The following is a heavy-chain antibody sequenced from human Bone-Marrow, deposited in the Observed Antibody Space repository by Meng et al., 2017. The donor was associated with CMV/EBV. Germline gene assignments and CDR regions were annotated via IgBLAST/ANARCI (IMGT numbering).Heavy chain of an antibody. CDR1: GFTFSSYS. Sequence: GESLKISCAASGFTFSSYSMNWVRQAPGKGLEWVSSISSSSSYIYYADSVKGRFTISRDNAKNTLYLQMNSLRAEDTAVYYCARDHINYYDSSGTVAYWGQGTRVTGSS. CDR2: ISSSSSYI. V-gene: IGHV3-21*01. J-gene: IGHJ4*02. D-gene: IGHD3-22*01. CDR3: ARDHINYYDSSGTVAY.